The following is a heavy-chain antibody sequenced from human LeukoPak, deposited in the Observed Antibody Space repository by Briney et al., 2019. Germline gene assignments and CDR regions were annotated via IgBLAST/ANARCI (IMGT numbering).Heavy chain of an antibody. V-gene: IGHV3-48*01. Sequence: PGGSLRLSCAASGFTFNNYDINWVRQAPGKGLEWVSYISSSSSTIYYADSVKGRFTISRDNAKNSLYLQMNSLRAEDTAVYYCARVRWFGEMTGFLDYYMDVWGKGTTVTISS. D-gene: IGHD3-10*01. CDR2: ISSSSSTI. CDR3: ARVRWFGEMTGFLDYYMDV. J-gene: IGHJ6*03. CDR1: GFTFNNYD.